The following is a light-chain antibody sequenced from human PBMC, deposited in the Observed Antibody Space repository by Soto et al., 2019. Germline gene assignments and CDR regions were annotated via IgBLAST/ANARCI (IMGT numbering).Light chain of an antibody. CDR3: QPDNNYPVT. Sequence: DIQMTQSPSTLSASVGDRVTITCRASQSIGIWLAWYQQKTGKAPKLLIYTASTLGSGVPSRFSGSGSGTEFTLTISSLQPDDFATYYCQPDNNYPVTFGQGTKLEIK. CDR2: TAS. J-gene: IGKJ2*01. V-gene: IGKV1-5*03. CDR1: QSIGIW.